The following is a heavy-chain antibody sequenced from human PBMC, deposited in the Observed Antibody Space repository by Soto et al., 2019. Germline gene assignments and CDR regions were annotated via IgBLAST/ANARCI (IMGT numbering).Heavy chain of an antibody. CDR1: GGTFSSYA. V-gene: IGHV1-69*13. CDR2: IIPIFGTA. Sequence: GASVKVSCKASGGTFSSYAISWVRQAPGQGLEWMGGIIPIFGTANYAQKFQGRVTITADESTSTAYMELSSLRSEDTAVYYCARGIIEEYSSSAASWFDPWGQGTLVTVSS. CDR3: ARGIIEEYSSSAASWFDP. D-gene: IGHD6-6*01. J-gene: IGHJ5*02.